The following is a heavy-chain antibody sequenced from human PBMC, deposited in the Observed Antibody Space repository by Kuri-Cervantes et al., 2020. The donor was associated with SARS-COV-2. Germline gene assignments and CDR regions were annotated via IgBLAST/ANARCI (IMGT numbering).Heavy chain of an antibody. Sequence: GGSLRLSCAASGFTFSSYSMNWVRQAPGKGLEWVSSISSSSSYIYYADSVKGRFTISRDNAKNSLYLQMNSLRAEDTAVYYCERAWAPGVAAREFDYWGQGTLVTVSS. CDR1: GFTFSSYS. CDR3: ERAWAPGVAAREFDY. CDR2: ISSSSSYI. J-gene: IGHJ4*02. D-gene: IGHD6-6*01. V-gene: IGHV3-21*01.